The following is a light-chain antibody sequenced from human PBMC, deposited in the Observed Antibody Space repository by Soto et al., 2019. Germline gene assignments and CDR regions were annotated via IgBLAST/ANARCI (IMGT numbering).Light chain of an antibody. CDR1: QGISSY. CDR3: QPLNSYPKLT. Sequence: IQLTQSPSSLSASVGDRVTITCRASQGISSYLSWFQQKPGKAPKLLIYGASTLESGVPSRFSGSGSGTDFTLTIISLQPEDFATYYCQPLNSYPKLTFGGGTKLEIK. J-gene: IGKJ4*01. CDR2: GAS. V-gene: IGKV1-9*01.